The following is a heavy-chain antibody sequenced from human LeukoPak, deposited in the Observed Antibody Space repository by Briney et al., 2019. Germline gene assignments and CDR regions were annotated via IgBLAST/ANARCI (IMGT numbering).Heavy chain of an antibody. CDR2: FDPEDGET. V-gene: IGHV1-18*01. Sequence: ASVKVSCKASGYTFTSYGISWVRQAPGQGLEWMGGFDPEDGETIYAQKFQGRVTMTEDTSTSTAYMELRSLRSDDTAVYYCAREEGYGDYVEYWGQGTLVTVSS. CDR1: GYTFTSYG. CDR3: AREEGYGDYVEY. D-gene: IGHD4-17*01. J-gene: IGHJ4*02.